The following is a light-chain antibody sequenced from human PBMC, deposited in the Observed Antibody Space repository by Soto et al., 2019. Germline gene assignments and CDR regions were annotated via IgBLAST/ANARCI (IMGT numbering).Light chain of an antibody. CDR3: QQYYLVPFT. CDR2: GAS. V-gene: IGKV4-1*01. CDR1: QMVLYTSNNQHY. Sequence: DIVMTQSPDSLDVSLGERATINCKSSQMVLYTSNNQHYLAWYRQKSGQPPKLLIYGASARESGVPARFSGSGSGTDFTLTINGLQADDVAVYFCQQYYLVPFTFGPGTKVDI. J-gene: IGKJ3*01.